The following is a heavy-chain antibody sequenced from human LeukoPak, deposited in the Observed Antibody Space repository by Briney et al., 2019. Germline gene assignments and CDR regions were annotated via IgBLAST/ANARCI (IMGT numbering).Heavy chain of an antibody. CDR1: GFTVSKYD. V-gene: IGHV3-13*01. Sequence: GGSLRLSCAASGFTVSKYDMHWVRQATGKGLEWVSAIGIVGDTYYRGSVKGRFTMSRENGNNNVYLQMNSLRDGDTAVYYCASRAHFWSGPGGWGQGTLVTVSS. D-gene: IGHD3-3*02. CDR3: ASRAHFWSGPGG. J-gene: IGHJ4*02. CDR2: IGIVGDT.